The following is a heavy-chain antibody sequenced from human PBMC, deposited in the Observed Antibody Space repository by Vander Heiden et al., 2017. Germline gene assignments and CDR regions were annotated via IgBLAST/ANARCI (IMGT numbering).Heavy chain of an antibody. D-gene: IGHD1-26*01. Sequence: VQLVASAGGVVPPGRSLRLPCASPGLTLSCYAMHCVRQAPGKGLEWVAVISYDGSNKDYADSVKSRFTISRDNSKNTLYLQMNSLRAEDTAVYYCARDLRIVGKSYGMDVWGQGTTVTVSS. CDR3: ARDLRIVGKSYGMDV. J-gene: IGHJ6*02. CDR1: GLTLSCYA. CDR2: ISYDGSNK. V-gene: IGHV3-30-3*01.